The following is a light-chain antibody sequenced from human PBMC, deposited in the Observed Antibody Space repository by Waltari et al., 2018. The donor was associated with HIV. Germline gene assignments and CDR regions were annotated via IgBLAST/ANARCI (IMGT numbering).Light chain of an antibody. Sequence: IVLTQSPGTLSLSPGERASLSCRANESVSSSYLAWYQQKPGQSPRLLISGASSRATGIPDRFIGTGSGTDFTLIISRLEREDFAVYYCQYSRTFGQGTRLEIK. CDR2: GAS. J-gene: IGKJ2*01. CDR1: ESVSSSY. V-gene: IGKV3-20*01. CDR3: QYSRT.